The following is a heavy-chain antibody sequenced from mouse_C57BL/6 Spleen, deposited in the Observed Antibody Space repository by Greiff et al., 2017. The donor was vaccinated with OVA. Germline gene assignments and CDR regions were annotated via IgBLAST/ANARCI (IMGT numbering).Heavy chain of an antibody. V-gene: IGHV1-47*01. CDR2: FHPYNDDT. CDR1: GYTFTTYP. CDR3: SRGTGYYAMDY. Sequence: QVHVKQSGAELVKPGASVKMSCKASGYTFTTYPIEWMKQNHGKSLEWIGNFHPYNDDTKYNEKFKGKATLTVEKSSSTVYLELSRLTSDDSAVYYCSRGTGYYAMDYWGQGTSVTVSS. D-gene: IGHD3-1*01. J-gene: IGHJ4*01.